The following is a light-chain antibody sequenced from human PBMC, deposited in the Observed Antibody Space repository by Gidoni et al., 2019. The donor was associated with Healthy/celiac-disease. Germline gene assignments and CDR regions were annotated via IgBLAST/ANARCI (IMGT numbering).Light chain of an antibody. CDR1: QSVSSN. V-gene: IGKV3-15*01. Sequence: EIVMTQSPATLSVSPGERATLSCRASQSVSSNLAWYQQKPGQAPRLLIYGASTRATGIPARFSGSGSGTEFTLTISSLQSEDFAVYYCQQYMRTFGPGTKVDIK. J-gene: IGKJ3*01. CDR2: GAS. CDR3: QQYMRT.